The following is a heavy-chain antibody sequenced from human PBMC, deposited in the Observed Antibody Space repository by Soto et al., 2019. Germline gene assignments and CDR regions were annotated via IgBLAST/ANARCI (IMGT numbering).Heavy chain of an antibody. CDR2: IYHSGNA. Sequence: PSETLSLTCTDSGGSISSADHYWSWIRQPPGKGLEWIGYIYHSGNAYYSPSLKSRVTMSIDTSKNQFSLDLNSVTAADTAMYYCVRDIITTGSYYYAMDVWGQGTTVAVSS. V-gene: IGHV4-30-4*01. D-gene: IGHD3-10*01. J-gene: IGHJ6*02. CDR1: GGSISSADHY. CDR3: VRDIITTGSYYYAMDV.